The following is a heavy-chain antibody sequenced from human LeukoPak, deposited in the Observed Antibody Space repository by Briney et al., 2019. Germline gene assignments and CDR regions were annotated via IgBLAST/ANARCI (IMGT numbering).Heavy chain of an antibody. D-gene: IGHD3-16*02. Sequence: GASVKVSCKASGGTFSSYAISWVRHAPGQGVEWMGRIIPIFGRANYAQKFQGRVTITTDESTSTAYMELSSLRSEDTAVYYCARDLIYDYVWGSYRQQLYYFDYWGQGTLVTVSS. CDR1: GGTFSSYA. CDR3: ARDLIYDYVWGSYRQQLYYFDY. CDR2: IIPIFGRA. V-gene: IGHV1-69*05. J-gene: IGHJ4*02.